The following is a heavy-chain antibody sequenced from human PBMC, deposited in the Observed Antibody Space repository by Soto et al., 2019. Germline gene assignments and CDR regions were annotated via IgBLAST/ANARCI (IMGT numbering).Heavy chain of an antibody. J-gene: IGHJ6*02. D-gene: IGHD2-15*01. CDR3: TTDSGCSGGSCYDYYGMDV. V-gene: IGHV3-15*01. CDR2: IKSKTDGGTT. Sequence: GXLRLSCAASGLTFSNAWMIWVRQAPGKGLEWVGRIKSKTDGGTTDYAAPLKGRFTISRDDSKNTLYLQMNSLKTEDTAVYYCTTDSGCSGGSCYDYYGMDVWGQGTTVTVSS. CDR1: GLTFSNAW.